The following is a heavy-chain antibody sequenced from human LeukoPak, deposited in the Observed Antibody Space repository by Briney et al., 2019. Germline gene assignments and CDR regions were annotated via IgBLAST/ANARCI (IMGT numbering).Heavy chain of an antibody. D-gene: IGHD3-22*01. V-gene: IGHV4-59*08. CDR3: ARHYYFDTSGYDNYYYGMDV. CDR1: GGSISNYY. Sequence: PSETLSLTCTVSGGSISNYYWSWIRQPPGKGLEWIGYIYYSGNTNSNPSLKSRVTILVDTSKKQFSLRLTSVTAADTTVYYCARHYYFDTSGYDNYYYGMDVWGQGTTVTVSS. J-gene: IGHJ6*02. CDR2: IYYSGNT.